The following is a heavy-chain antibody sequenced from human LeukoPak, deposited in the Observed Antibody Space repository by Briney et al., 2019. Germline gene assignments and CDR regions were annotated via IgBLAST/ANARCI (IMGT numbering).Heavy chain of an antibody. V-gene: IGHV1-2*02. D-gene: IGHD4-17*01. J-gene: IGHJ4*02. CDR2: INPNSGGT. Sequence: ASVKVSCKASGYTFTGYYMHWVRQAPGQGLEWMGWINPNSGGTNYAQKFQGRVTMTRDTSISTAYMELSRLRSDDTAVYYCARSSYHDYGDYVWYWGQGTLVTVSS. CDR1: GYTFTGYY. CDR3: ARSSYHDYGDYVWY.